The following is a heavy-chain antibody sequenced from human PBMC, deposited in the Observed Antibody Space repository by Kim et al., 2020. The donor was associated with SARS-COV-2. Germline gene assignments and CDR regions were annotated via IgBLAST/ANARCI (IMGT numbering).Heavy chain of an antibody. Sequence: GGTLRLSCAASGITFDDYAMHWVRQALGKGLEWVSGISWDSVNIAYADSVKGRFTISRDNAKNSLYLQMNSLKPEDTALYYCAKVRGRLWFGEFWTWGQG. CDR1: GITFDDYA. CDR3: AKVRGRLWFGEFWT. J-gene: IGHJ5*02. D-gene: IGHD3-10*01. CDR2: ISWDSVNI. V-gene: IGHV3-9*01.